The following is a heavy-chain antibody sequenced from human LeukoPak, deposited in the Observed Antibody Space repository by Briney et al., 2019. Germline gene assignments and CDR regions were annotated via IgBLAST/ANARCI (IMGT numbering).Heavy chain of an antibody. Sequence: GGSLSLSCAASGLIVSSNYMTWVRQAPGKGLEWVSVIYSGGSIYYADSVKGRFTISRDNSRNTLYLQMNSLRAEDTAVYYCARALNGFDIWGPGTLVTVSS. CDR3: ARALNGFDI. CDR1: GLIVSSNY. V-gene: IGHV3-53*01. CDR2: IYSGGSI. J-gene: IGHJ3*02.